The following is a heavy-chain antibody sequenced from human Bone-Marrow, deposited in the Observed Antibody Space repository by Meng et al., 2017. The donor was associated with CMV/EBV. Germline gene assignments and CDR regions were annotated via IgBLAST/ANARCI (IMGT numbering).Heavy chain of an antibody. V-gene: IGHV4-34*01. CDR3: ARVGGYCSSTSCYDRGYYYYGMDV. CDR1: GGSFSGYY. Sequence: SETLSLTCAVYGGSFSGYYWSWIRQPPGKGLEWIGEINHSGSTNYNPSLKSRVTISVDTSKNQFSLKLSSVTAADTAVYYCARVGGYCSSTSCYDRGYYYYGMDVWGQGTTVTVSS. D-gene: IGHD2-2*03. CDR2: INHSGST. J-gene: IGHJ6*02.